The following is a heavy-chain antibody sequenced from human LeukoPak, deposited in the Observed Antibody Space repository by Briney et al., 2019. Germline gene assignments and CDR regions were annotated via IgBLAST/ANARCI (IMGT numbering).Heavy chain of an antibody. D-gene: IGHD2-15*01. CDR3: ARQTTGFCSGGTCYSNFAFDM. V-gene: IGHV4-59*08. CDR2: VYNSGST. CDR1: GGSLSTYY. J-gene: IGHJ3*02. Sequence: SETLSLTCTVSGGSLSTYYWSWIRQPPGKTLEWIGYVYNSGSTNYNPSLKSRVTISVDTSKKQLSLRLTSVTAADTAVYYCARQTTGFCSGGTCYSNFAFDMWGQGTMVIVSS.